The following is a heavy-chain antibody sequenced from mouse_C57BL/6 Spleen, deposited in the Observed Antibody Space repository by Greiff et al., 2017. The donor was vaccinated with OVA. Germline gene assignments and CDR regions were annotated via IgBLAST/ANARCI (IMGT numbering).Heavy chain of an antibody. CDR1: GYTFTSYW. Sequence: VQLQQPGAELVKPGASVKMSCKASGYTFTSYWITWVKQRPGQGLEWIGDIYPGSGSTNYNEKFKSKATLTVDTSSSTAYMQTSSLTSEDSAVYYCARRDAYYCGSSEYYYAMDYWGQGTSVTVSS. V-gene: IGHV1-55*01. CDR2: IYPGSGST. D-gene: IGHD1-1*01. CDR3: ARRDAYYCGSSEYYYAMDY. J-gene: IGHJ4*01.